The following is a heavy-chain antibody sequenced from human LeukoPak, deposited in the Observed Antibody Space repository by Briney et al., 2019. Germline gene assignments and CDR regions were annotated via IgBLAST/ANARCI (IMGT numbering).Heavy chain of an antibody. CDR3: ARDYGDFTSLDY. V-gene: IGHV1-69*05. D-gene: IGHD4-17*01. CDR2: IIPIFGTA. Sequence: AASVKVSCKASGGTFSSYAISWVRQAPGQGLEWMGGIIPIFGTANYAQKFQGRVTITTDGSTSTAYMELSSLRSEDTAVYYCARDYGDFTSLDYWGQGTLVTVSS. J-gene: IGHJ4*02. CDR1: GGTFSSYA.